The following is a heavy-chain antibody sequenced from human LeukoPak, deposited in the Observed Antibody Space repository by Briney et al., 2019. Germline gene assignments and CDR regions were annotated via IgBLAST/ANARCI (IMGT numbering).Heavy chain of an antibody. CDR3: APSGTYRSTDYYFDY. CDR1: GYTFTSYY. Sequence: ASVKVSCKASGYTFTSYYMHWVRQAPGQGLEWMGWINPKSGATSYAQTFQGRVTLTRDTSISTAYMELKWLRSDDTAVYYCAPSGTYRSTDYYFDYWGQGALVTVSS. V-gene: IGHV1-2*02. D-gene: IGHD1-7*01. CDR2: INPKSGAT. J-gene: IGHJ4*02.